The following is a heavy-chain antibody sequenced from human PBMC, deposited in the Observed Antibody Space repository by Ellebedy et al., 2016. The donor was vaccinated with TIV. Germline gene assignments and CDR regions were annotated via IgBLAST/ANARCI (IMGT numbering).Heavy chain of an antibody. Sequence: SETLSLXCTVSGGSISRDCWSWIRQSPGKGLEWIGSIYDSGRTHYNPSLKSRVTISVDTSKNQFSLKLSSVTAADTAVYYCARDLIPAAMGMDVWGQGTTVTVSS. V-gene: IGHV4-59*05. D-gene: IGHD2-2*01. J-gene: IGHJ6*02. CDR1: GGSISRDC. CDR2: IYDSGRT. CDR3: ARDLIPAAMGMDV.